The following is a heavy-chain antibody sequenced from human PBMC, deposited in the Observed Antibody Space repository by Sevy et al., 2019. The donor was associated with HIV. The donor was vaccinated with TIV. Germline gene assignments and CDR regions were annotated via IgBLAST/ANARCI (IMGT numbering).Heavy chain of an antibody. D-gene: IGHD6-19*01. J-gene: IGHJ4*02. CDR2: MNPNSGNT. CDR3: PRGLVSSGWYYFDY. CDR1: GYTFTSYD. V-gene: IGHV1-8*01. Sequence: ASVKVSCKASGYTFTSYDINWVRQATGQGLEWMGWMNPNSGNTGYAQKFQGRVTMTRNTSISTAYMELSSLRSEDTAVYYCPRGLVSSGWYYFDYWGQGTLVTVSS.